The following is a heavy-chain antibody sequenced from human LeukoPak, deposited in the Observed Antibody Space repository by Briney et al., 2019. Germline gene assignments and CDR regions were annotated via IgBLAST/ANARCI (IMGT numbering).Heavy chain of an antibody. J-gene: IGHJ4*02. Sequence: GGSLRLSCVAPGFTFSSSWMSSVRQGPGKGPEWVANMNQDGNRKYYVDSVKGRFTISRDNAKNSLFIQMNGLRAEDTAVYYCTKDAQGSGTYSIDHWGQGTLVTVSS. V-gene: IGHV3-7*01. CDR3: TKDAQGSGTYSIDH. D-gene: IGHD3-10*01. CDR1: GFTFSSSW. CDR2: MNQDGNRK.